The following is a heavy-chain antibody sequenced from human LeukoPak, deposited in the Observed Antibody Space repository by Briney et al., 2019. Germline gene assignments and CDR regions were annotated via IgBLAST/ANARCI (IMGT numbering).Heavy chain of an antibody. CDR2: ISGGST. J-gene: IGHJ4*02. V-gene: IGHV3-38-3*01. D-gene: IGHD6-13*01. CDR1: GFTVSSNE. CDR3: ATSLTYSSSWWVHDY. Sequence: GGSLRLSCAASGFTVSSNEMSWVRQAPGKGLEWVSSISGGSTYYADSVKGRFTISRDNSKNTLYLQMNSLRAEDTAVYYCATSLTYSSSWWVHDYWGQGTLVTVSS.